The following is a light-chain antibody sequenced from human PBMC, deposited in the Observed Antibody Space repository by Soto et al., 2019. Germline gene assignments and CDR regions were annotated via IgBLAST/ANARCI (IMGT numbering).Light chain of an antibody. Sequence: DVLMTQSPLSLPVTLGQPASISCRSSQSLVHSDGNTYLNWFQQRPGPSPRRLIFNVSNRDSGVPDRFSGSGSATDFTLKISRVEAEDVGVYYCLQGTHWPPTFCGGTKVEIK. V-gene: IGKV2-30*02. CDR2: NVS. CDR3: LQGTHWPPT. J-gene: IGKJ4*01. CDR1: QSLVHSDGNTY.